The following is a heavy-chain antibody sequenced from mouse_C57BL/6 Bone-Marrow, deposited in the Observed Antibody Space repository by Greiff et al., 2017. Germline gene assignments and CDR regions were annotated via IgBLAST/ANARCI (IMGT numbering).Heavy chain of an antibody. V-gene: IGHV1-15*01. CDR2: IDPETGGT. CDR3: TRYYYGSLWYFDV. CDR1: GYTFTDYE. D-gene: IGHD1-1*01. J-gene: IGHJ1*03. Sequence: VQLQQSGAELVRPGASVTLSCKASGYTFTDYEMHWVKQTPVHGLEWIGAIDPETGGTAYNQKFKGKAILTADKSSSTASMELRSLTSEDSAVYYCTRYYYGSLWYFDVWGTGTAVTVSS.